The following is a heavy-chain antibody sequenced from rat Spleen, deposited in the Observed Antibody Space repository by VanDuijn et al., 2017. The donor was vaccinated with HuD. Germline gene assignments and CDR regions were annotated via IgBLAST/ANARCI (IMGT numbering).Heavy chain of an antibody. CDR2: IIYDGTRT. CDR3: TRAGGYNSFDY. CDR1: GFTFSNYY. J-gene: IGHJ2*01. D-gene: IGHD1-11*01. V-gene: IGHV5-7*01. Sequence: EVQLVESGGGLVQPGRSMKLSCAASGFTFSNYYMAWVRQAPTKGLEWVATIIYDGTRTHYRDSVKGRFTISRDDAKSTLYLQMNSLRSEDTATYYCTRAGGYNSFDYWGQGVMVTVSS.